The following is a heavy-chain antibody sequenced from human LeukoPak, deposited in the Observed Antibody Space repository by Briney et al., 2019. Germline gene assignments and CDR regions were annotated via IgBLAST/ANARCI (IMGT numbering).Heavy chain of an antibody. V-gene: IGHV4-39*07. Sequence: SETLSLTCTVSGGSISSSSYYWGWIRQPPGKGLEWIGSIYYSGSTYYNPSLKSRVTISVDTSKNQFSLKLSSVTAADTAVYYCARSAMDTAMGVDYWGQGTLVTVSS. D-gene: IGHD5-18*01. CDR3: ARSAMDTAMGVDY. CDR2: IYYSGST. J-gene: IGHJ4*02. CDR1: GGSISSSSYY.